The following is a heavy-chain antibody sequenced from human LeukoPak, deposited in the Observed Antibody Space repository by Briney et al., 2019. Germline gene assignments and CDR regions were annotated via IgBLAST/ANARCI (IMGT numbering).Heavy chain of an antibody. CDR3: ARSSGSYLVIFDY. CDR2: ISISGGTT. D-gene: IGHD1-26*01. V-gene: IGHV3-23*01. Sequence: GGSLRLSCAASGFTFSSYAMSWVRQAPGKGLGWVSTISISGGTTYYADSVKGRFTISRDNSKNTLYLQMNSLRAEDTAVYYCARSSGSYLVIFDYWGQGTLVTVSS. J-gene: IGHJ4*02. CDR1: GFTFSSYA.